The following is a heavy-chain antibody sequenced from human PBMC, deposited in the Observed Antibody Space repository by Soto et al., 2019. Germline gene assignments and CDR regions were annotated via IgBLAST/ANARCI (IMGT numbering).Heavy chain of an antibody. CDR1: GGSISSSSYY. CDR3: ASPPTASLDAFEI. Sequence: PSETLSLTCTVSGGSISSSSYYWGWIRQPPGKGLEWIGSIYYSGSTYYNPSLKSRVTISVDTSKNQFSLKLNSVTAADTAVYYCASPPTASLDAFEIWGQGTMVTVSS. J-gene: IGHJ3*02. V-gene: IGHV4-39*01. CDR2: IYYSGST.